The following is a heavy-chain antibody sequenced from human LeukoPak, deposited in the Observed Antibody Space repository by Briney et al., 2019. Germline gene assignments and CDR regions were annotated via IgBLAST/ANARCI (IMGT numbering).Heavy chain of an antibody. V-gene: IGHV4-61*02. CDR1: GGSISSGSYY. CDR3: ARRMMGYFDWFLEEYYFDY. Sequence: NSSETLSLTCTVSGGSISSGSYYWSWIRQPAGKGLEWIGRIYTSGSTNYNPSLKSRVTISVDTSKNQFSLKLSSVTAADTAVYYCARRMMGYFDWFLEEYYFDYWGQGTLVTVSS. D-gene: IGHD3-9*01. CDR2: IYTSGST. J-gene: IGHJ4*02.